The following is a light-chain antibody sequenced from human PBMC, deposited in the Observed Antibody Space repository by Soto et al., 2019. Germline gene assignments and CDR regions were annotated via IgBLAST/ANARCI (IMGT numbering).Light chain of an antibody. Sequence: DIGLTQSPSTLSASPGERATITCRASQSVSRFLALYQQKPRQAPSLLIYVAATRSTGIPARCSGSGSGTEFTLIISSLQSEDFAVYYCQQYGSRQLTFGGGTKVDIK. J-gene: IGKJ4*01. CDR1: QSVSRF. CDR2: VAA. CDR3: QQYGSRQLT. V-gene: IGKV3-15*01.